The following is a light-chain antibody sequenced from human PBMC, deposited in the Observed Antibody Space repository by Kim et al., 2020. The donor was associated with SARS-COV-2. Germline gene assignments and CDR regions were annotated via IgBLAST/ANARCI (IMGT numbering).Light chain of an antibody. V-gene: IGKV1-27*01. J-gene: IGKJ1*01. Sequence: VSVGERVTITCRASQSIINYVAWYQQRPGGVPNLLIYVASTLQSGVPARFSGSGSGTDFTLTINCLQPEDVAIYYCQKSDSALRTFGQGTKVDIK. CDR1: QSIINY. CDR2: VAS. CDR3: QKSDSALRT.